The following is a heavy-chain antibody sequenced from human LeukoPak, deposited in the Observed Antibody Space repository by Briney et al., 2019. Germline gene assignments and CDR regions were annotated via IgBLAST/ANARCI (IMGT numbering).Heavy chain of an antibody. D-gene: IGHD1-26*01. V-gene: IGHV4-4*02. Sequence: PSETLSLTCAVSGTSIKNNNWWTWVRQPPGKGLEWIGEIYHSGGTNYNPSLKSRVTISVDKSKNQFSLELISVTAADTAVYYCARGGGSPESKARAGVIDYWGQGTLVTVSS. CDR2: IYHSGGT. CDR3: ARGGGSPESKARAGVIDY. CDR1: GTSIKNNNW. J-gene: IGHJ4*02.